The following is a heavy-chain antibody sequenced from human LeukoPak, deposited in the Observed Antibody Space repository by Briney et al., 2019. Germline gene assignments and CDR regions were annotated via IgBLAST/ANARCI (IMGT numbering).Heavy chain of an antibody. J-gene: IGHJ4*02. D-gene: IGHD3-22*01. CDR1: GFSLSSHSD. V-gene: IGHV4-38-2*01. CDR3: AQVTMIVDLTQYSFDS. Sequence: SEPLSLTCAVSGFSLSSHSDWGWVRQPPGKGLGLIGCIYQSGDTYYNPSLKSLVSISIHTSGNQFSLKLTSVTPAHARFFYCAQVTMIVDLTQYSFDSWGQGPLVTVPS. CDR2: IYQSGDT.